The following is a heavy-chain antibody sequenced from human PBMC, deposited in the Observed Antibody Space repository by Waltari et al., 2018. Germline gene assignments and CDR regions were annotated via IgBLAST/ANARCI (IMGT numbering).Heavy chain of an antibody. CDR2: IITSFGTA. V-gene: IGHV1-69*05. CDR1: GGPFSSYA. CDR3: ARGVGWELLRAFDI. Sequence: QVQLVQSGAEVKKPGSSVKVSCKASGGPFSSYAISWVRQAPGQGLEWMGGIITSFGTANYAQKFQGRVTITTDESTSTAYMELSSLRSEDTAVYYCARGVGWELLRAFDIWGQGTMVTVSS. D-gene: IGHD1-26*01. J-gene: IGHJ3*02.